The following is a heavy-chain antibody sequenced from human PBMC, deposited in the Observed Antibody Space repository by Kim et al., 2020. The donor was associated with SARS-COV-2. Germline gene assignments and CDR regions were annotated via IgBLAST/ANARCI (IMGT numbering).Heavy chain of an antibody. V-gene: IGHV4-30-2*04. CDR3: ARDYSSGWYDW. D-gene: IGHD6-19*01. J-gene: IGHJ5*01. Sequence: YYNPALKSRVTISVDTSNNQFSRKMGSVTAADTAVYYCARDYSSGWYDWWGQGTLVTVSS.